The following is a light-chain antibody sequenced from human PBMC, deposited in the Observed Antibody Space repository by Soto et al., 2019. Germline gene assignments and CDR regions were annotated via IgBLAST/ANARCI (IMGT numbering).Light chain of an antibody. J-gene: IGLJ2*01. CDR1: SSDIGAHNF. CDR3: NSYTLSRTVV. V-gene: IGLV2-14*01. CDR2: EVT. Sequence: QSALTQPASVSGSPGQSITLSCAGTSSDIGAHNFVSWYQHHPGKAPKLIIYEVTKWPSGVSTRFSGSKAGNTASLTISGLQAEDGADYYCNSYTLSRTVVFGGGTKLTVL.